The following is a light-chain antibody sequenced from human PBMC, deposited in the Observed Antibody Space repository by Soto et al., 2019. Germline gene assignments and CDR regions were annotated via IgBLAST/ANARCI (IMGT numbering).Light chain of an antibody. CDR2: KAS. CDR3: KKYNKWHRK. CDR1: QTISSW. V-gene: IGKV1-5*03. J-gene: IGKJ1*01. Sequence: DIQMTQSPCTLAGSVGGRVTSTCLASQTISSWLAWYQQKPGKATKLLIYKASTLKSGVKSRFSGSGSGTEFTITISSLQSEDFEVYYCKKYNKWHRKFGHGHKVDIK.